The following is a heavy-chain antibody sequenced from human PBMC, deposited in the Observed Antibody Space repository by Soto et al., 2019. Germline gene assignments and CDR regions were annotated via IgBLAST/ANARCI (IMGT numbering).Heavy chain of an antibody. Sequence: SETLSLTCTVSGGSISSGGYYWSWIRQYPGKGLEWLGYIFSSGSTYYNPSLKSRVTMSVDTSVNQFSLKLRSMTVADTAVYYCSTHPRDESDCFAYWGQGTMLTV. V-gene: IGHV4-31*03. J-gene: IGHJ4*02. CDR1: GGSISSGGYY. CDR3: STHPRDESDCFAY. D-gene: IGHD3-3*01. CDR2: IFSSGST.